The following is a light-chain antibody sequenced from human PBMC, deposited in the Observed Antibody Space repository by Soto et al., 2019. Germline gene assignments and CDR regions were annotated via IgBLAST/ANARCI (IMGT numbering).Light chain of an antibody. Sequence: SASGTPGQRVTISCSGSSSNIGSNTVNWYQQLPGTAPKLLIYSNNQRPSGVPDRFSGSKSGTSASLAISGLQPEDEADYYCAAWDDSLNGYVFGTGTKVTVL. J-gene: IGLJ1*01. CDR2: SNN. CDR3: AAWDDSLNGYV. CDR1: SSNIGSNT. V-gene: IGLV1-44*01.